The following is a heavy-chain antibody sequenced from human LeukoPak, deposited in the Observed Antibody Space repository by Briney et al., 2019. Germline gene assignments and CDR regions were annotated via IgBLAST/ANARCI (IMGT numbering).Heavy chain of an antibody. J-gene: IGHJ5*02. CDR1: GYTFTNYY. V-gene: IGHV1-46*01. D-gene: IGHD2-2*01. CDR2: INPSGGLT. CDR3: ARLQVVVPAADRNWFDP. Sequence: ASVKVSCKASGYTFTNYYMHWVRQAPGQGLEWMGIINPSGGLTSYAQKFQGRVTMTTDTSTSTAYMELRSLRSDDTAVYYCARLQVVVPAADRNWFDPWGQGTLVTVSS.